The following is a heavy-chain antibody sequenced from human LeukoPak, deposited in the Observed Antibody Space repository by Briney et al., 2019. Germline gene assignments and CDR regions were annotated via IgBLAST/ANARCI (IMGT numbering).Heavy chain of an antibody. CDR1: GFTFSSYG. Sequence: GGSLRLSCAASGFTFSSYGMHWVRQAPGKGLEWVAVIWYDGSNKYYADSVKGRFTISRDNSKNTLYLQMNSLRAEDTAVYYCARGRAAIAARRRYAFDIWGQGTMVTVSS. CDR2: IWYDGSNK. V-gene: IGHV3-33*01. D-gene: IGHD6-6*01. CDR3: ARGRAAIAARRRYAFDI. J-gene: IGHJ3*02.